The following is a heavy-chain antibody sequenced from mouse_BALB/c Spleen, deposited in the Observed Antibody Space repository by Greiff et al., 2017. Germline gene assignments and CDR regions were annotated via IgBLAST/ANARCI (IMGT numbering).Heavy chain of an antibody. D-gene: IGHD2-3*01. CDR3: ARSDGYYCDY. Sequence: QVQLKESAAELARPGASVKMSCKASGYTFTSYTMHWVKQRPGQGLEWIGYINPSSGYTEYNQKFKDKTTLTADKSSSTAYMQLSSLTSEDSAVYYCARSDGYYCDYWGQGTTLTVSS. CDR2: INPSSGYT. CDR1: GYTFTSYT. J-gene: IGHJ2*01. V-gene: IGHV1-4*02.